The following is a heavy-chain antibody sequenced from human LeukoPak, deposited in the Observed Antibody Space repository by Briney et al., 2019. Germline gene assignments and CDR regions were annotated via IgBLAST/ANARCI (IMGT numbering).Heavy chain of an antibody. CDR1: GFTFSSYS. J-gene: IGHJ4*02. V-gene: IGHV3-21*01. CDR2: ISSGSNYI. CDR3: AREIAAAGNDY. D-gene: IGHD6-13*01. Sequence: GGSLRLSCAASGFTFSSYSLNWVHQAPGKGLEWVSSISSGSNYIYYADSVKGRFTISRDNAKNSLYLQMNSLRAEDTAVYYCAREIAAAGNDYWGQGTLVTVSS.